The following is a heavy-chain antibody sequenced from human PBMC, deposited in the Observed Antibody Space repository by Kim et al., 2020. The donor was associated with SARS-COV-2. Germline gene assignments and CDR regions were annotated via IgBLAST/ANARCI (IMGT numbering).Heavy chain of an antibody. CDR3: AIVGTYCPDIRCDPIAAFDY. J-gene: IGHJ4*02. V-gene: IGHV3-23*01. CDR2: ITGSTGKT. D-gene: IGHD2-8*02. CDR1: EFTHKIYA. Sequence: GGSLRLSCTASEFTHKIYAMSWVRQAPGKGLQWVSAITGSTGKTYYADSVKGRFTISRDNSRKTLYLQMNSLRAEDTAVYYCAIVGTYCPDIRCDPIAAFDYWGQGTLVTVSS.